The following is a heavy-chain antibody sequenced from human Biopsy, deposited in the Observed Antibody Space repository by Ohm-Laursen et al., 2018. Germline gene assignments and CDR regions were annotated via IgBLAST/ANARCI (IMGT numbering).Heavy chain of an antibody. Sequence: GTLSLICAVYGKTFSDYYWSWIRQPPGKGLEWVGQINQSGRTNYNPSLKSRVNISADKSNNQFSLKLTSVTSADTAVYFCGNEVHGRDYWGLGALVTVSS. J-gene: IGHJ4*02. CDR2: INQSGRT. V-gene: IGHV4-34*08. CDR1: GKTFSDYY. CDR3: GNEVHGRDY. D-gene: IGHD2-15*01.